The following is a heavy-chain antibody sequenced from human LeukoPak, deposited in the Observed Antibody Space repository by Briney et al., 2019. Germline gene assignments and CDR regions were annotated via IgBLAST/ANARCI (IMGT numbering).Heavy chain of an antibody. J-gene: IGHJ4*02. D-gene: IGHD5-12*01. CDR1: GGSINSGDYC. Sequence: SETLSLTFTVSGGSINSGDYCWSWIRQPPGKGLEWIGYVYYSGSTKYNLSLKSRVTISEDTSKNQFSLKLSSVTAADTAVYYCARDHTRGPTDYWGQGTLVTVSS. CDR2: VYYSGST. V-gene: IGHV4-30-4*08. CDR3: ARDHTRGPTDY.